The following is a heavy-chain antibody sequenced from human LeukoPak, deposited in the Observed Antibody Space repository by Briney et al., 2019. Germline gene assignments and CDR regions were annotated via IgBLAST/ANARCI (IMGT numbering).Heavy chain of an antibody. CDR2: ISSSSSYI. J-gene: IGHJ4*02. D-gene: IGHD1-26*01. CDR1: GFTFSSYS. CDR3: ASVSHSGSYYFDY. V-gene: IGHV3-21*01. Sequence: PGGSLRLSCAASGFTFSSYSMNWVRQAPGKGLEWVSSISSSSSYIYYADSVKGRFTFSRDNAKNSLYLQMNSLRAEDTAVYYCASVSHSGSYYFDYWGQGTLVTVSS.